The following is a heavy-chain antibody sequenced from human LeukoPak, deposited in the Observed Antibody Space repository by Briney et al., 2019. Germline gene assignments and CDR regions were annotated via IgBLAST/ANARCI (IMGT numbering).Heavy chain of an antibody. J-gene: IGHJ4*02. CDR3: ARGNPFRY. V-gene: IGHV3-53*01. Sequence: SGGSLRLSCAASGFTVSSNYMSWVRQAPGKRLEWVSVIYSGGSTYYADSVKGRFTISRDNSKNTLYLQMNNLRAGGTAVYYCARGNPFRYWGQGTLVTVSS. D-gene: IGHD1-14*01. CDR2: IYSGGST. CDR1: GFTVSSNY.